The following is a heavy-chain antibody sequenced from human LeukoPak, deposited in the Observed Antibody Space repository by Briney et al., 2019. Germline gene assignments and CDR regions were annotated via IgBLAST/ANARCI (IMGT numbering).Heavy chain of an antibody. Sequence: GESLKISCKGSGYSFTSYWIGWVRQMPGKGLEWMGIIYPGDSDTRYSPSFQGQVTISADKSISTAYLQWSSLKASDTAMYYCAIHCSGGSCYSGYSDYWGQGTLVTVSS. D-gene: IGHD2-15*01. CDR1: GYSFTSYW. J-gene: IGHJ4*02. CDR3: AIHCSGGSCYSGYSDY. V-gene: IGHV5-51*01. CDR2: IYPGDSDT.